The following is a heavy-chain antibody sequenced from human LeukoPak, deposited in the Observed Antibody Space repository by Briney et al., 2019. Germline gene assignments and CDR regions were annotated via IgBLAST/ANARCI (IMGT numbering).Heavy chain of an antibody. J-gene: IGHJ4*02. CDR2: IYYTGNT. Sequence: SETLSLTCTVFGGSMSSYYWSWVRQPPGKGLEWIGYIYYTGNTKYNPSLKSQVTISVDTSKNQFSLKLSSVTAADTAVYYCARVIGGSAASHDFDFWGQGTLVTVSS. CDR1: GGSMSSYY. D-gene: IGHD6-25*01. CDR3: ARVIGGSAASHDFDF. V-gene: IGHV4-59*01.